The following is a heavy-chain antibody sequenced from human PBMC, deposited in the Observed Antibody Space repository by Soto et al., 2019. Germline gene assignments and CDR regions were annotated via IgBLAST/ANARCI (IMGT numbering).Heavy chain of an antibody. CDR1: GFSFRTYG. CDR2: IWYDGSDE. V-gene: IGHV3-33*06. D-gene: IGHD4-4*01. J-gene: IGHJ6*02. Sequence: GGSLRLSCAASGFSFRTYGMHWVRQAPGKGLEWVAVIWYDGSDEYYADSVKGRFTISRDNSKNTLFLQLNSLRAEDTAVYYCTKDRSNTLDGMDVWGQGTTVTVSS. CDR3: TKDRSNTLDGMDV.